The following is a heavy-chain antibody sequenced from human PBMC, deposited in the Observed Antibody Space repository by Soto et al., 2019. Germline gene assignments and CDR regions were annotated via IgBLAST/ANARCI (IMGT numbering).Heavy chain of an antibody. V-gene: IGHV5-51*03. CDR2: IYPGDSDT. CDR3: ARLGGYSDILTGCYKDPHYYYYGMDV. J-gene: IGHJ6*02. CDR1: GYSFTSYW. Sequence: GESLKISCKGSGYSFTSYWIGWVRQMPGKGLEWMGIIYPGDSDTRYSPSFQGQVTISADKSISTAYLQWRRLKASDTAMYYCARLGGYSDILTGCYKDPHYYYYGMDVWGQGTTVTVSS. D-gene: IGHD3-9*01.